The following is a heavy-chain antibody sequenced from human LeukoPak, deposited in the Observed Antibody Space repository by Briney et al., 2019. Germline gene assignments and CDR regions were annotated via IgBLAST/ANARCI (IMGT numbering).Heavy chain of an antibody. J-gene: IGHJ4*02. CDR3: ARSSVASFDY. V-gene: IGHV3-7*01. CDR2: IKQDGSEK. CDR1: GFTFSSYW. D-gene: IGHD1-26*01. Sequence: PGGSLRLSCAASGFTFSSYWRSWVRQAPEKGLEWVANIKQDGSEKYYVDSVKGRFTISRDNAKNSLYLQMNSLRAEDTAVYYCARSSVASFDYWGQGTLVTVSS.